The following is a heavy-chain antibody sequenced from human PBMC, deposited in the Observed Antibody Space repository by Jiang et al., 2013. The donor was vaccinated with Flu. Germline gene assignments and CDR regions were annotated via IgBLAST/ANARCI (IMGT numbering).Heavy chain of an antibody. CDR1: GYSISSGYY. CDR2: IYHSGST. Sequence: GLVKPSETLSLTCAVSGYSISSGYYWGWIRQPPGKGLEWIGSIYHSGSTYYNPSLKSRVTISVDTSKNQFSLKLSSVTAADTAVYYCARDLYYYDSSGNNWFDPWGQGTLVTVSS. V-gene: IGHV4-38-2*02. D-gene: IGHD3-22*01. J-gene: IGHJ5*02. CDR3: ARDLYYYDSSGNNWFDP.